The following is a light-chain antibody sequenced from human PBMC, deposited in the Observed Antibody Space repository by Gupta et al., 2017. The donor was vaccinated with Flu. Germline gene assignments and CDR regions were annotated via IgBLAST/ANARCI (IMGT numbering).Light chain of an antibody. CDR3: AAWDDGLNGQV. CDR2: SND. J-gene: IGLJ1*01. CDR1: NPNIGRNT. Sequence: SNPNIGRNTANWYQQLPGTAPKLLMYSNDHRPSGVPDRFSGSKSGTSASLAISGLQSQDEAVYYCAAWDDGLNGQVFGPGTKVSVL. V-gene: IGLV1-44*01.